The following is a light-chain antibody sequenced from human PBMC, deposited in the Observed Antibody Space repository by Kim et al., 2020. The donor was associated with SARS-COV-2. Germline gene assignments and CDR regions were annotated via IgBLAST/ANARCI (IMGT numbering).Light chain of an antibody. J-gene: IGLJ1*01. Sequence: GQTINSSCTGTSSDVGTYNSVSWYQQHPGKAPKLMSYDSSGRASGVSNRCTGSQSGNTASLTISGLRAEDEADYYCSSHTTSSTYVFGSGTKVTVL. V-gene: IGLV2-14*03. CDR3: SSHTTSSTYV. CDR1: SSDVGTYNS. CDR2: DSS.